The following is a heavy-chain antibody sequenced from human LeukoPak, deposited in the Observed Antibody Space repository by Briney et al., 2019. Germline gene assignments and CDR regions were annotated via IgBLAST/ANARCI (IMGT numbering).Heavy chain of an antibody. CDR1: GASISSSDYY. CDR3: ARVGIVLVTGSNWVDP. D-gene: IGHD3-22*01. J-gene: IGHJ5*02. Sequence: SETLSLTCSVSGASISSSDYYWGWIRQPPGKGLEWIGTIYHSGSTYYNTSLKSRVTISVDTSKNQFSLKINSVTAADTAVYYCARVGIVLVTGSNWVDPWGQGTLVTVSS. V-gene: IGHV4-39*07. CDR2: IYHSGST.